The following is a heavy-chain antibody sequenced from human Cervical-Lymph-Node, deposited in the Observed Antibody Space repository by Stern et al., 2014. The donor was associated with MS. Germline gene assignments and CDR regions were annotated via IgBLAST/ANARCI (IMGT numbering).Heavy chain of an antibody. CDR2: ITPSAGNT. Sequence: VQLVQSGAEVKKPGASVKVSCMASGYSFTSYFINWVRQAPGQGLEWMGIITPSAGNTNDAQKFQGRVVMTSDTTTGTVYVELSSLRSEDTAVYYWAKDEGADYWGQGTLVTVSS. CDR3: AKDEGADY. CDR1: GYSFTSYF. J-gene: IGHJ4*02. V-gene: IGHV1-46*01.